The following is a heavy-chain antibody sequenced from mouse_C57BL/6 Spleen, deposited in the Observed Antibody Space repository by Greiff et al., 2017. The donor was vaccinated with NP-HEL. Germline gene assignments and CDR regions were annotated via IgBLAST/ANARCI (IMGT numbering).Heavy chain of an antibody. CDR1: GYTFTSYW. V-gene: IGHV1-50*01. CDR3: AIGGFTTVVDY. D-gene: IGHD1-1*01. J-gene: IGHJ2*01. Sequence: QVQLQQSGAELVKPGASVKLSCKASGYTFTSYWMQWVKQRPGQGLEWIGEIDPSDSYTNYNQKFKGKATLTVDTSSSTAYMQLSSLTSEDSAVYYCAIGGFTTVVDYWGQGTTLTVSS. CDR2: IDPSDSYT.